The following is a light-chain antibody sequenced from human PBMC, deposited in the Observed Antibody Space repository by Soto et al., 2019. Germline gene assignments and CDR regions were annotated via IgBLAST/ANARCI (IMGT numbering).Light chain of an antibody. V-gene: IGKV3-15*01. Sequence: EIVMTQSPATLSVSPGERATLSCRASQTVSSNLAWYQQKPGQAPRLLIYGASTRATGIPARFSGSGSGTEFTLTISSLQSEDLAVYYCHQYNDWPRFTFGPGTKVDIK. CDR3: HQYNDWPRFT. CDR2: GAS. J-gene: IGKJ3*01. CDR1: QTVSSN.